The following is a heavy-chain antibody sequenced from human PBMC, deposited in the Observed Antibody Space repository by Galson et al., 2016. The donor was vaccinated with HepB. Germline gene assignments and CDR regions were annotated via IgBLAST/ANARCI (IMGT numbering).Heavy chain of an antibody. CDR2: INGGNGNT. V-gene: IGHV1-3*01. D-gene: IGHD3-22*01. J-gene: IGHJ4*02. CDR1: GYIFSRYV. Sequence: SVKVSCKASGYIFSRYVTHWVRQAPGHRLEWMGWINGGNGNTMYSPKFQGRITITRDTFATTAYLELSSLRLEDTAVYYCAGGEEPLAYADDGRGDLDYWGQGTQVTVSS. CDR3: AGGEEPLAYADDGRGDLDY.